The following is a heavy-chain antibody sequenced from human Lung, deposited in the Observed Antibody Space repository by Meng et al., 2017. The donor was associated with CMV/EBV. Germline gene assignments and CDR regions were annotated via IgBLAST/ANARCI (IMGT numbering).Heavy chain of an antibody. V-gene: IGHV3-15*05. D-gene: IGHD6-19*01. Sequence: GGSXRLXCAASGFTFSDARMNWVRQAPGKGLEWVGRIKSKTDGGTTDYAASVKGRFTISRDDSKNTLSLQMNSLKTEDTAVYFCSTGGYSSGGECWGQGNXVTVSS. J-gene: IGHJ4*02. CDR2: IKSKTDGGTT. CDR1: GFTFSDAR. CDR3: STGGYSSGGEC.